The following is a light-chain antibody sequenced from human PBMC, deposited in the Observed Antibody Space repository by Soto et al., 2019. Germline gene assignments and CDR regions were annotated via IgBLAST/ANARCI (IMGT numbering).Light chain of an antibody. V-gene: IGKV3-15*01. J-gene: IGKJ5*01. CDR2: GAS. Sequence: EIVMTQSPATLSVSPGGRVTLSCRASQSVSSNLAWYQQKPGQAPRLLIYGASTMATGIPVRFSGSGSGTEFTLTISSLQSEDFAVYFCHQYNNWPPYTVGQGTRLEIK. CDR1: QSVSSN. CDR3: HQYNNWPPYT.